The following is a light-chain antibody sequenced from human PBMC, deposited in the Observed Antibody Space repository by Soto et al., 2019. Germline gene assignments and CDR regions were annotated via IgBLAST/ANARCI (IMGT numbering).Light chain of an antibody. CDR2: DVH. CDR3: VSYTSRTNLVV. Sequence: QSALIQPASVSGSPGQSITISCTGTHSDVGGFDYVSWFQQYPGRAPKLLIFDVHDRPSGVSNRFSGSKSGATASLTISGLQADDEADYYCVSYTSRTNLVVFGTGTKLTVL. J-gene: IGLJ2*01. V-gene: IGLV2-14*03. CDR1: HSDVGGFDY.